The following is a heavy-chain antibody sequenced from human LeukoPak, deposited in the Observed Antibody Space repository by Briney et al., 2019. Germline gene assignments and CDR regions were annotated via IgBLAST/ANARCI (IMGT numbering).Heavy chain of an antibody. CDR1: GGSFSGYY. CDR2: INHSGST. CDR3: ARRYYYDSSGYYRIYYYYGMDV. V-gene: IGHV4-34*01. Sequence: SETLSLTCAVYGGSFSGYYWSWIRQPPGKGLEWIGEINHSGSTNYNPSLKSRVTISVDTSKNQFSLKLSSATAADTAVYYCARRYYYDSSGYYRIYYYYGMDVWGQGTTVTVSS. D-gene: IGHD3-22*01. J-gene: IGHJ6*02.